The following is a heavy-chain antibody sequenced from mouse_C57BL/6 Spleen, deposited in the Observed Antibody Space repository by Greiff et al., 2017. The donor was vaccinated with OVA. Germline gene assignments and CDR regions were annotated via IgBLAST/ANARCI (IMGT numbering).Heavy chain of an antibody. V-gene: IGHV14-4*01. D-gene: IGHD2-1*01. CDR2: IDPENGDT. CDR1: GFNIKDDY. Sequence: QLKQSGAELVRPGASVKLSCTASGFNIKDDYMHWVKQRPEQGLEWIGWIDPENGDTEYASKFQGKATITADTSSNTAYLQLSSLTSEDTAVYYCTTGSGNFWYFDVWGTGTTVTVSS. J-gene: IGHJ1*03. CDR3: TTGSGNFWYFDV.